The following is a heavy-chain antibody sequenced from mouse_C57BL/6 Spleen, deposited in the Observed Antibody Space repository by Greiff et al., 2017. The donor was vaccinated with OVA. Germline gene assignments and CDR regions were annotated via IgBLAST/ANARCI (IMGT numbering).Heavy chain of an antibody. D-gene: IGHD3-2*02. Sequence: VQLKESGPVLVKPGASVKMSCKASGYTFTDYYMNWVKQSHGKSLEWIGVINPYNGGTSYNQKFKGKATLTVDKSSSTAYMELNSLTSEDSAVYYCARRTAQATDYAMDYWGQGTSVTVSS. CDR2: INPYNGGT. CDR1: GYTFTDYY. CDR3: ARRTAQATDYAMDY. V-gene: IGHV1-19*01. J-gene: IGHJ4*01.